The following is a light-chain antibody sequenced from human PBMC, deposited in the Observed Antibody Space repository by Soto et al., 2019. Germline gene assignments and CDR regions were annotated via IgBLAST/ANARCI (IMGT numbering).Light chain of an antibody. V-gene: IGLV1-44*01. CDR3: AAWDDSLYGHYV. Sequence: QSVLTQPPSASGTPGQRVTISCSGSSSNIESNTVNWYQQLPGTAPKLLIYRNNQRPSGVPDRFSGSKSGTSASLAISGLQSEDECDYYCAAWDDSLYGHYVFGTGTKVTVL. J-gene: IGLJ1*01. CDR2: RNN. CDR1: SSNIESNT.